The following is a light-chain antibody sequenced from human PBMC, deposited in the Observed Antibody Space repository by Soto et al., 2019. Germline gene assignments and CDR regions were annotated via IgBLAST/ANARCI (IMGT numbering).Light chain of an antibody. V-gene: IGKV3-20*01. CDR1: QSVSSSY. CDR3: QQYGSSIT. CDR2: GAS. J-gene: IGKJ1*01. Sequence: EIVLAQSPGTLSLSPGEMATLSCRASQSVSSSYLAWYQQKPGQAPRPLIYGASSRATGIPDRFSGSGSGTDFTLTISRLEPEDFAVYYCQQYGSSITFGQGTKVDIK.